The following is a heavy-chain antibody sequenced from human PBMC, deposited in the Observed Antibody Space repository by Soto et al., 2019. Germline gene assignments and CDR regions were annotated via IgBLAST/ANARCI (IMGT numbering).Heavy chain of an antibody. CDR2: ISWDGGST. J-gene: IGHJ4*02. D-gene: IGHD1-26*01. V-gene: IGHV3-43*01. Sequence: EAQLVESGGVVVQPGGSLRISCAASGFTFDDYTMHWVRQAPGKGLEWVSLISWDGGSTYYSDSVKGRFTISRDNSKNSLYLQMSSLTTDDTALYYCARARIVGATMLNVDYWGQGTLVTVSS. CDR1: GFTFDDYT. CDR3: ARARIVGATMLNVDY.